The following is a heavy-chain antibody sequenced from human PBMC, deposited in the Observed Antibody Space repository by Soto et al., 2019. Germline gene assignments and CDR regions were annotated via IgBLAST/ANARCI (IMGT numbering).Heavy chain of an antibody. D-gene: IGHD3-3*01. CDR1: GSSISSSSYY. CDR2: IYYSGST. Sequence: SETLSLTCTVSGSSISSSSYYWGWIRQPPGKGLEWIGSIYYSGSTYYNPSLKSRVTISVDTSKNQFSLKLSSVTAADTAVYYCARPYDFWSGPDAFDIWGQGTMVTVSS. CDR3: ARPYDFWSGPDAFDI. V-gene: IGHV4-39*01. J-gene: IGHJ3*02.